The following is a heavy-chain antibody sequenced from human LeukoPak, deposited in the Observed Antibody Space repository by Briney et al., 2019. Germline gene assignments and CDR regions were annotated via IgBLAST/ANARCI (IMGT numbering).Heavy chain of an antibody. V-gene: IGHV3-66*01. CDR2: IYSGGST. CDR3: AREAYSYGFRGAFDI. J-gene: IGHJ3*02. CDR1: GFTVSSNY. Sequence: GGSLRLSSAASGFTVSSNYMSWVRQAPGKGLEWVSVIYSGGSTYYADSVKGRFTISRDNSKNTLYLQMNSLRAEDTAVYYCAREAYSYGFRGAFDIWGQGTMVTVSS. D-gene: IGHD5-18*01.